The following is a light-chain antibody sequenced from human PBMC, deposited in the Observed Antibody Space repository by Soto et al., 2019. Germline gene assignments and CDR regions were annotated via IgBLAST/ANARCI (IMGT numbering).Light chain of an antibody. J-gene: IGKJ1*01. CDR2: GAS. CDR1: QSVSSSY. Sequence: EIVLTHSPGTLSLSPGERATLSCRASQSVSSSYLAWYQQKPVQAPRLLVYGASSRATGIPDRFSGSGSGTDFTLTISRLEPEDFAVYYCQQYGSSRTFGHGTKVDIK. V-gene: IGKV3-20*01. CDR3: QQYGSSRT.